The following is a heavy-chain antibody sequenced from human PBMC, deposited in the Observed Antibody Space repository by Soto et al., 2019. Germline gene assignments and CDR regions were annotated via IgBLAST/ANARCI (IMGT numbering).Heavy chain of an antibody. CDR3: ARGDSTDCSNGVCSFFYNHDMDV. J-gene: IGHJ6*02. CDR2: INPKSGGT. D-gene: IGHD2-8*01. CDR1: GYTYTGYY. V-gene: IGHV1-2*04. Sequence: ASVKVSCKASGYTYTGYYMHWLRQAPGQGLEWLGRINPKSGGTSTAQKYQGWVTMTTDTSISTASMELTRLTSDDTAIYYCARGDSTDCSNGVCSFFYNHDMDVWGQGTTVTVSS.